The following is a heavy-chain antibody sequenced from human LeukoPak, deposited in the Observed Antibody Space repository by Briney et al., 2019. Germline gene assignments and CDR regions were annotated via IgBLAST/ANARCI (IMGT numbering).Heavy chain of an antibody. D-gene: IGHD6-19*01. V-gene: IGHV4-59*01. CDR2: IYYSGST. Sequence: KPSETLSLTCTVSGGSISSYYWSWIRQPPGKGLEWIGYIYYSGSTNYNPSLKSRVTISVDTSKNQFSLKLSSVTAADTAVYYRARGRSGWYYQSAFDIWGQGTMVTVSS. J-gene: IGHJ3*02. CDR3: ARGRSGWYYQSAFDI. CDR1: GGSISSYY.